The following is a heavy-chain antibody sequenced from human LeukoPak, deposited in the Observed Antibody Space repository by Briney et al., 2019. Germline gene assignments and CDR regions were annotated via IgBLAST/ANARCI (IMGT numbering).Heavy chain of an antibody. CDR2: ISYDGSNK. CDR1: GFTFSSYA. J-gene: IGHJ5*02. D-gene: IGHD2-2*01. V-gene: IGHV3-30-3*01. CDR3: ARDDSRYCSSTSCFPNWFDP. Sequence: PGRSLRLSCAASGFTFSSYATHWVRQAPGKGLEWVAVISYDGSNKYYADSVKGRFTISRDNSKNTLYLQMNSLRAEDTAVYYCARDDSRYCSSTSCFPNWFDPWGQGTLVTVSS.